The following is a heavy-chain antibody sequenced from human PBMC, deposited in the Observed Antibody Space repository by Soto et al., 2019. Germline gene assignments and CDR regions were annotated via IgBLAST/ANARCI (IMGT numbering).Heavy chain of an antibody. D-gene: IGHD1-26*01. CDR1: GGSISSYY. J-gene: IGHJ4*02. CDR2: IYYSGST. CDR3: AREGGGYRFDY. V-gene: IGHV4-59*12. Sequence: PSETLSLTCTVSGGSISSYYWSWIRQPPEKGLEWIGYIYYSGSTNYNPSHKSRVTISEDTSKNQFSLKLSSVPAVDPAVYYCAREGGGYRFDYWGQGTLFTVSS.